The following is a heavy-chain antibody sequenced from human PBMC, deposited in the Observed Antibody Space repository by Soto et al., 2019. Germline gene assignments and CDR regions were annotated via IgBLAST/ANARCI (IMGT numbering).Heavy chain of an antibody. J-gene: IGHJ3*02. Sequence: SENLSLTCAVSGGSISSGGYSWSWIRQPPGKGLEWIGYIYHSGSTYYNPSLKSRVTISVDGSKNQFSLKLSSVTAADTAVYYCARVPIGYCSSTSCHDAFDIWGQGTMVT. V-gene: IGHV4-30-2*01. D-gene: IGHD2-2*01. CDR2: IYHSGST. CDR3: ARVPIGYCSSTSCHDAFDI. CDR1: GGSISSGGYS.